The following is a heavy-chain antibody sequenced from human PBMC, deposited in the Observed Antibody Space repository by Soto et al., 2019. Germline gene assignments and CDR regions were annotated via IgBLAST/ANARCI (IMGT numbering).Heavy chain of an antibody. CDR3: ARGGSSSTRGWFDP. D-gene: IGHD6-6*01. Sequence: EVQLVESGGGLVKPGGSLRLSCAASGFTFSSYSMNWDRQAPGKGLEWVSSISSSSSYIYYADSVKGRFTISRDNAKNSLYLQMNSLRAEDTAVYYCARGGSSSTRGWFDPWGQGTLVTVSS. CDR1: GFTFSSYS. J-gene: IGHJ5*02. V-gene: IGHV3-21*01. CDR2: ISSSSSYI.